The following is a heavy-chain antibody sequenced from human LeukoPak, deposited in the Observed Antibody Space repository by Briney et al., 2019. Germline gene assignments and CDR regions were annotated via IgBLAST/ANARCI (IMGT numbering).Heavy chain of an antibody. CDR3: ARADPDAY. CDR1: GDIFTGSF. CDR2: INSNTGGT. V-gene: IGHV1-2*02. Sequence: AASVKVSCKASGDIFTGSFIHWVRQGPGEGLGWMGWINSNTGGTKFAQKFQGRVTMTRDTSINTAYMDLGSVRSDDTEVYYCARADPDAYWGQGTQVTVSS. J-gene: IGHJ4*02. D-gene: IGHD5-24*01.